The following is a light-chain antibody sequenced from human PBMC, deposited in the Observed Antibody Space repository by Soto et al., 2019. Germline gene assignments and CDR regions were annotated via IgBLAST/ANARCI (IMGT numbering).Light chain of an antibody. CDR3: QVWDSSTHVV. Sequence: SYELTQPLSVSVALGQTARITCGGNNIGSKNVHWYQQKPGQAPVLVIYRDYNRPSGIPERFSGSNSVNTATLSISRAQAGDEADYYCQVWDSSTHVVFGGGTKLTVL. J-gene: IGLJ2*01. CDR2: RDY. V-gene: IGLV3-9*01. CDR1: NIGSKN.